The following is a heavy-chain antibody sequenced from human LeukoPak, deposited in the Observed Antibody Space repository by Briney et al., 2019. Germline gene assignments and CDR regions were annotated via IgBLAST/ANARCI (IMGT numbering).Heavy chain of an antibody. CDR3: TTVKGHRNAFDI. CDR2: IRNKANSYST. Sequence: GGSLRLSCAASGFTFSDHYMDWVRQAPGQGLEWVGRIRNKANSYSTEYAASVKGRFTISRDDSKNSLYLQMNSLKTEDAAVYYCTTVKGHRNAFDIWGQGTMVTVSS. J-gene: IGHJ3*02. CDR1: GFTFSDHY. V-gene: IGHV3-72*01.